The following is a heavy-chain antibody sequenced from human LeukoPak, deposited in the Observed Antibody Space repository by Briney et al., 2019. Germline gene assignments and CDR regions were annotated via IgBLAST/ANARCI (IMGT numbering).Heavy chain of an antibody. CDR2: INSNGRST. V-gene: IGHV3-74*01. D-gene: IGHD6-19*01. J-gene: IGHJ6*02. CDR1: GFTFSTYG. CDR3: ARSQYSGWPYGMDV. Sequence: GGSLRLSCAASGFTFSTYGMHWVRHAPGKGLVWVSRINSNGRSTTNADSVKGRFTISRDNAKNTLYLQMNSLRAEDTALYYCARSQYSGWPYGMDVWGQGTTVTVSS.